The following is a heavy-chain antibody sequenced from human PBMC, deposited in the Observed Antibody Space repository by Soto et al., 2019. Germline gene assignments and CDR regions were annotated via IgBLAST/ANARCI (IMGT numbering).Heavy chain of an antibody. CDR3: ARETYGDDVGYCDP. Sequence: QLQLQESGSRLVKSSETLSITCAVSGDTLSTGGYSWAWIRQPPAKTLEWIGHTYHSGTPYYNPSLKSRVIISVDRSKTQFSLQLSSVTAADTAVYYWARETYGDDVGYCDPWGQGTLVTVSS. J-gene: IGHJ5*02. CDR1: GDTLSTGGYS. CDR2: TYHSGTP. D-gene: IGHD4-17*01. V-gene: IGHV4-30-2*01.